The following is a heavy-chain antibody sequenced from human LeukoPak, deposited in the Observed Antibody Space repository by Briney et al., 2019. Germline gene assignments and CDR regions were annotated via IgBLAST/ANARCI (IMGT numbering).Heavy chain of an antibody. J-gene: IGHJ4*02. CDR3: AKDARRTNGWYFFDY. D-gene: IGHD6-19*01. V-gene: IGHV3-23*01. CDR1: GFTFSSYA. Sequence: GGSLRLSCTASGFTFSSYAMTWVRQAPGKGLEWVSGISISGASTYYADSVKGRFTISRDNSKNTLFLQMNSLRAEDTAVYYCAKDARRTNGWYFFDYWGQGTLVTVSS. CDR2: ISISGAST.